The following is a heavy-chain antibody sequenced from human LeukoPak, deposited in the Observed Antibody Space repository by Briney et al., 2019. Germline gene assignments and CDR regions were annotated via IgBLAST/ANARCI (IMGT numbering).Heavy chain of an antibody. CDR2: INTYNGNT. D-gene: IGHD4-17*01. J-gene: IGHJ6*03. Sequence: ASVKVSCKASGYTFTSYAISWVRQAPGQGLEWMGWINTYNGNTNYAQKFQGRVTMTTDTSTSTASMELRSLRSDDMAVYYFARNGDYIYSYFYYYYMDVWGKGTTVTISS. V-gene: IGHV1-18*03. CDR3: ARNGDYIYSYFYYYYMDV. CDR1: GYTFTSYA.